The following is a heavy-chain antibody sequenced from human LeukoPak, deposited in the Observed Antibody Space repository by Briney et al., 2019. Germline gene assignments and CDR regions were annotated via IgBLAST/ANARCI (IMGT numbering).Heavy chain of an antibody. J-gene: IGHJ3*01. V-gene: IGHV3-7*03. Sequence: GGSLRLSCAVSGFTFSGFWMSWSRQAPGKGLEWVASINLDGSEGYYADVVKGRFTISRDNAKNSLYLQINSLRAEDTAVYYCARSSYSSSSSVWGQGTVVTVSS. CDR1: GFTFSGFW. D-gene: IGHD6-6*01. CDR2: INLDGSEG. CDR3: ARSSYSSSSSV.